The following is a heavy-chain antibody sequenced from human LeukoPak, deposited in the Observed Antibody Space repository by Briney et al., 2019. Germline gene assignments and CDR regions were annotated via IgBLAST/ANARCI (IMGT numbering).Heavy chain of an antibody. CDR2: INPLGGST. V-gene: IGHV1-46*01. J-gene: IGHJ4*02. CDR1: GYTFTSYY. Sequence: ASVKVSCKASGYTFTSYYVHWVRQAPGEGLEWMGIINPLGGSTTYAHKFQDRVTMTRDASTSTVYMELSSLRSEDTAVYYCARDINGYDPDYWGQGTLVTVSS. CDR3: ARDINGYDPDY. D-gene: IGHD5-12*01.